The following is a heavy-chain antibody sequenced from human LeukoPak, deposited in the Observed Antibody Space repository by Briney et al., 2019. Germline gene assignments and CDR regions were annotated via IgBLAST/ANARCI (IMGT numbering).Heavy chain of an antibody. CDR3: AREGRYRYGYNEYHLYMDI. D-gene: IGHD5-18*01. CDR2: IYYSGST. CDR1: GGSISSYY. J-gene: IGHJ6*03. Sequence: SETLSLTCTVSGGSISSYYWSWIRRPPGKGLEWIGYIYYSGSTNYNPSLKSRVTISVDTSKNQFSLKLSSVTAADTAVYYCAREGRYRYGYNEYHLYMDIWGKGTTVTVSS. V-gene: IGHV4-59*01.